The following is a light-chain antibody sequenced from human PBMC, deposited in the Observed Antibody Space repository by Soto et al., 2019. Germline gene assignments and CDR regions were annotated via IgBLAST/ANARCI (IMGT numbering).Light chain of an antibody. CDR1: QSVSKNF. J-gene: IGKJ4*01. CDR2: GAS. CDR3: QQYGSPPPT. V-gene: IGKV3-20*01. Sequence: EIVLTQSPGTLSLSPGERATLSCRARQSVSKNFLAWYHQKPGQPPRLLISGASNRATGIPDRISGSGSWTDFSLTIGRLETEELAVYFCQQYGSPPPTFGGETNVAIK.